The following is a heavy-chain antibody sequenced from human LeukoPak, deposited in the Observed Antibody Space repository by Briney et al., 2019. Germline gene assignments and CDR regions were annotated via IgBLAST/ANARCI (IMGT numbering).Heavy chain of an antibody. D-gene: IGHD6-13*01. V-gene: IGHV4-59*01. CDR1: GGSISSYY. CDR3: AGGYSSSWYYFDY. J-gene: IGHJ4*02. CDR2: IYYSGST. Sequence: SETLSLTCTVSGGSISSYYWSWIRQPPGKGLEWVGDIYYSGSTNYNPSLKSRVTISVDTSKNQFSLKLSSVTAADTAVYYCAGGYSSSWYYFDYWGQGTLVTVSS.